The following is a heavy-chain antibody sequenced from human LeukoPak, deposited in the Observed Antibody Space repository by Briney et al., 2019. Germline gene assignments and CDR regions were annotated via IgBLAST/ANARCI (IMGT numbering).Heavy chain of an antibody. Sequence: GASVKVSCKTSGYTFTVYGISWVRQAPGQGLEWMGLISAYGNTNYAQNLQGRVTMTTDTSTSTAYMELRSLRSDDTAVYYCARGIIGYYFDYWGQGTLVTVPS. CDR2: ISAYGNT. J-gene: IGHJ4*02. CDR1: GYTFTVYG. CDR3: ARGIIGYYFDY. V-gene: IGHV1-18*01. D-gene: IGHD2-15*01.